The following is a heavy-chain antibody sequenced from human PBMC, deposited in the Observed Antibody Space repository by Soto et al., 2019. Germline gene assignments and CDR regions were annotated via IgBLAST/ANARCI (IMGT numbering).Heavy chain of an antibody. CDR2: IIPIFGTA. Sequence: QVQLVQSGAEVKKPGSSVKVSCKASGGTFSSYAISWVRQAPGQGLEWMGGIIPIFGTANYAQKFQGRVTITADESTSTAYMELSSLRSEDTAVYYCARDRGFLGSGEDYGMDVWGQGTTVTVSS. CDR3: ARDRGFLGSGEDYGMDV. V-gene: IGHV1-69*01. D-gene: IGHD3-3*01. J-gene: IGHJ6*02. CDR1: GGTFSSYA.